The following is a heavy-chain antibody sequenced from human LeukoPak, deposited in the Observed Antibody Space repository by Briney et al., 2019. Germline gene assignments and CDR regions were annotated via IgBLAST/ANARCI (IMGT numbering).Heavy chain of an antibody. V-gene: IGHV3-43*02. CDR1: GFTFDDYA. Sequence: GGSLRLSCAASGFTFDDYAMHWVRQAPGKGLQWVSRISGDGGGRDYVYSVKGRFTISRDNSKNSLYLQMNSLRPEDTALYYCAKGPDYGDYLSFDYWGQGTLVTVSS. J-gene: IGHJ4*02. CDR3: AKGPDYGDYLSFDY. CDR2: ISGDGGGR. D-gene: IGHD4-17*01.